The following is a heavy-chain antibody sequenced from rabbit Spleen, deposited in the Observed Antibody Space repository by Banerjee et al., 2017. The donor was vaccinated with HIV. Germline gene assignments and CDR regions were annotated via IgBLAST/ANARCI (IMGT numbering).Heavy chain of an antibody. V-gene: IGHV1S7*01. CDR2: IDPIFGIT. Sequence: HLKESGGGLVQPGGSLKLSCTASGFTLSSYYMNWVRQAPGKGLEWIGYIDPIFGITYYANWVNGRFSISRENAQNTVFLQMTSLTAADTATYFCARNFNSRLWGPGTLVTVS. CDR3: ARNFNSRL. CDR1: GFTLSSYY. J-gene: IGHJ4*01.